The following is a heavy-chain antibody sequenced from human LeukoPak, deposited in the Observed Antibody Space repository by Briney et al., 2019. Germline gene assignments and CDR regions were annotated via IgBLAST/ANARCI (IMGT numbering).Heavy chain of an antibody. CDR1: GFTFDDYA. V-gene: IGHV3-9*01. D-gene: IGHD3-10*01. CDR2: ISWNSGSI. J-gene: IGHJ4*02. CDR3: ARNYYASGGGMFDLNY. Sequence: PGGSLRLSRAASGFTFDDYAMHWVRQAPGKGLEWVSGISWNSGSIGYADSVKGRFTISRDNAKNSLYLQMNSLRAEDTALYYCARNYYASGGGMFDLNYWGQGTLVTVSS.